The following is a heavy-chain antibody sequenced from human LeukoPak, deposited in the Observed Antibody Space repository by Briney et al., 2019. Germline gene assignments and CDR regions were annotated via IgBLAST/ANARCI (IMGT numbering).Heavy chain of an antibody. V-gene: IGHV3-30-3*01. CDR2: ISYDGSNK. CDR3: ARVSGYDFSYYYYGMDV. Sequence: GRSLRLSCAASGFTFSSYAMHWVRQAPGKGLEWVAVISYDGSNKDYADSVKGRFTISRDNSKNTLYLQMNSPRAEDTAVYYCARVSGYDFSYYYYGMDVWGQGTTVTVSS. CDR1: GFTFSSYA. D-gene: IGHD5-12*01. J-gene: IGHJ6*02.